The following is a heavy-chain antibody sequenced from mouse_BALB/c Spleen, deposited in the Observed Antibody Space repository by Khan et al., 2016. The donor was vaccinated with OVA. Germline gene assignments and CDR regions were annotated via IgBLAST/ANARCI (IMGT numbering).Heavy chain of an antibody. Sequence: QVQLQQSGAELARPGASVKLSCKASGYTFSSYWMQWVKQRPGQGLEWIGTIYPGNGNTSYTQKFKDKATLTADKSSSTASMQLSSLTSEDSAVYYCARGNYYGSTSYIDYWGQGTTLTVSS. V-gene: IGHV1-87*01. CDR2: IYPGNGNT. CDR1: GYTFSSYW. J-gene: IGHJ2*01. D-gene: IGHD1-1*01. CDR3: ARGNYYGSTSYIDY.